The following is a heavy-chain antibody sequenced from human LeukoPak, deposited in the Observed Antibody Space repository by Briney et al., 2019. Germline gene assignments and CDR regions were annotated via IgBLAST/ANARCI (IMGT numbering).Heavy chain of an antibody. Sequence: PSQTLSLTCTVSGGSISSGSYYWSWIRQPAGTGLEWIGRIYISGSTNYNPSLKSRVTISVDTSKNQFSLKLSSVTAADTAVYYCARGMATILAWFDPWGQGTLVTVSS. J-gene: IGHJ5*02. CDR2: IYISGST. CDR3: ARGMATILAWFDP. V-gene: IGHV4-61*02. CDR1: GGSISSGSYY. D-gene: IGHD5-24*01.